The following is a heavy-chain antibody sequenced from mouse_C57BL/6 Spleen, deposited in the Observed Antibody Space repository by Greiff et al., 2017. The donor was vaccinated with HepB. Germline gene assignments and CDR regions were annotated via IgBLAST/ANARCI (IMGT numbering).Heavy chain of an antibody. CDR1: GYTFTDYY. V-gene: IGHV1-76*01. D-gene: IGHD1-1*01. J-gene: IGHJ1*03. CDR3: ARGYYGSSYGYFDV. CDR2: IYPGSGNT. Sequence: VQLQQSGAELVRPGASVKLSCKASGYTFTDYYINWVKQRPGQGLEWIARIYPGSGNTYYNEKFKGKATLTAEKSSSTASMQLSSLTSEDSAVYFCARGYYGSSYGYFDVWGTGTTVTVSS.